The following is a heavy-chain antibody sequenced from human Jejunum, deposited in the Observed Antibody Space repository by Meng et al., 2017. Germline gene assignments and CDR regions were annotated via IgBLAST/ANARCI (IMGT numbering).Heavy chain of an antibody. CDR1: GFTFSNGW. Sequence: GGSLRLSCVVPGFTFSNGWMAWVRQAPGKGLEWVGRIKSKTDGGTTEYAAPVKGRFTISRDDSINTLYLQMNSLKTEDTAVYYCTTGTSITNFHGLDVWGQGTTVTVSS. CDR2: IKSKTDGGTT. D-gene: IGHD3-3*01. J-gene: IGHJ6*02. CDR3: TTGTSITNFHGLDV. V-gene: IGHV3-15*01.